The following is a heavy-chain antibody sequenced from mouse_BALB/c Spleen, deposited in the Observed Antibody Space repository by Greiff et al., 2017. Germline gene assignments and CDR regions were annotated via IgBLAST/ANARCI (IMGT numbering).Heavy chain of an antibody. V-gene: IGHV14-4*02. CDR2: IDPENGDT. J-gene: IGHJ2*01. D-gene: IGHD2-2*01. Sequence: VQLQQSGAELVRSGASVKLSCTASGFNIKDYYMHWVKQRPEQGLEWIGWIDPENGDTEYAPKFQGKATMTADTSSNTAYLQLSSLTSEDTAVYYCISYGYGYWGQGTTLTVSS. CDR3: ISYGYGY. CDR1: GFNIKDYY.